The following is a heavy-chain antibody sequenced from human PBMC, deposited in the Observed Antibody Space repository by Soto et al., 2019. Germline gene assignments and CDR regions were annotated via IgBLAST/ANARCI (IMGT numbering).Heavy chain of an antibody. CDR2: IYYSGST. D-gene: IGHD5-12*01. CDR3: ARSVATYYYYYGMDV. V-gene: IGHV4-39*01. CDR1: CGSISSSSYY. Sequence: SETLSLTCTVSCGSISSSSYYWGWIRQPPGKGLEWIGSIYYSGSTYYNPSLKSRVTISVDTSKNQFSLKLSSVTAADTAVYYCARSVATYYYYYGMDVWGQGTTVTVSS. J-gene: IGHJ6*02.